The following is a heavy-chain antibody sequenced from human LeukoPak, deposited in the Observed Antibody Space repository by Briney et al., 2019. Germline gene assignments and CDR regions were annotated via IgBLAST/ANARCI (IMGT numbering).Heavy chain of an antibody. J-gene: IGHJ4*02. CDR3: AREGGSYGSRRLGYYFDY. V-gene: IGHV4-59*01. CDR1: GGSISSYY. D-gene: IGHD5-18*01. CDR2: IYYSGST. Sequence: SETLSLTCTVSGGSISSYYWSWIRQPPGKGLEWIGYIYYSGSTNYNPSLKSRVTISVDTSKNQFSLKLSSVTAADTAVYYCAREGGSYGSRRLGYYFDYWGQGTLVTVSS.